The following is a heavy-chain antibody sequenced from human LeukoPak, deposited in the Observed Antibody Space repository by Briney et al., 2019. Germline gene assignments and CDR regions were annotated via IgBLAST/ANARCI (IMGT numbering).Heavy chain of an antibody. V-gene: IGHV3-33*08. D-gene: IGHD6-19*01. CDR2: LVYDARSD. CDR3: ARDLSAAFDF. Sequence: GGSLRLSCAASGFTFSDYYMSWIRQAPGKGLEWVARLVYDARSDYANSVKGRFSISRDDSKNTLFLDMSNLRVEDTALYYCARDLSAAFDFWGQGVLVTVSS. J-gene: IGHJ4*02. CDR1: GFTFSDYY.